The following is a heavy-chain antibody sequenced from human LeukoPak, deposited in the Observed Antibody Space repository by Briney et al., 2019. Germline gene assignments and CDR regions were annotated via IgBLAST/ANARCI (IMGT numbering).Heavy chain of an antibody. D-gene: IGHD3-10*01. V-gene: IGHV3-21*01. Sequence: GGSLRLSCAASGFTFSSYSMNWVRQAPGKGLEWVSSISSSSSYIYYADSVKGRFTISRDNAKNSLYLQMNSLRAEDTAVYYCARAPHYGSGSYYTYYYGMDVWGQGTTVTVSS. CDR3: ARAPHYGSGSYYTYYYGMDV. J-gene: IGHJ6*02. CDR2: ISSSSSYI. CDR1: GFTFSSYS.